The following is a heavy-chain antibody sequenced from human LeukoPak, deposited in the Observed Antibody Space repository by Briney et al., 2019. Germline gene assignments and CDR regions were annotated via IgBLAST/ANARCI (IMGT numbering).Heavy chain of an antibody. CDR2: IKEDGSDK. D-gene: IGHD1/OR15-1a*01. J-gene: IGHJ4*02. V-gene: IGHV3-7*05. CDR1: GFTLSGSW. Sequence: PGGSLRLSCAASGFTLSGSWMTWVRQAPGKGLEWVAHIKEDGSDKYYVDSVTGRFTISRDNTKNSLYLQMSSLRAEDTAVYYCATWNSDWEFAYWGQGTLVSVSS. CDR3: ATWNSDWEFAY.